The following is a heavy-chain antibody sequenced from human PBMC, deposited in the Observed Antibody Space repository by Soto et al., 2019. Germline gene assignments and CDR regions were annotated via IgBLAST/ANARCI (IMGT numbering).Heavy chain of an antibody. CDR2: ISAYNGNT. CDR3: ARDVMDYYGSGSYGMDV. CDR1: GYTFTSYG. D-gene: IGHD3-10*01. Sequence: ASVKVSCKASGYTFTSYGISWVRQAPGQGLEWMGWISAYNGNTNYAQKLQGRVTMTTDTSTSTAYMELRSLRSDDTAVYYCARDVMDYYGSGSYGMDVWGQGTTVTVSS. V-gene: IGHV1-18*01. J-gene: IGHJ6*02.